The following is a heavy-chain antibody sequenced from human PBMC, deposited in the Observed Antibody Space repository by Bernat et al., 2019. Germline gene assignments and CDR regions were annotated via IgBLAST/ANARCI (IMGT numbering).Heavy chain of an antibody. CDR2: ISSSSTYT. J-gene: IGHJ4*02. D-gene: IGHD3-16*01. CDR1: GFTFSDYS. V-gene: IGHV3-11*06. Sequence: QVQLVESGGGLFKPGGSLRLSCAASGFTFSDYSMTWIRQAPGKGLEWVSYISSSSTYTNYADSVKGRFTISRDNAKNSLYLQMNSLRAEDTAVYYCARSYASGSYIDYWGQGTLVTVSS. CDR3: ARSYASGSYIDY.